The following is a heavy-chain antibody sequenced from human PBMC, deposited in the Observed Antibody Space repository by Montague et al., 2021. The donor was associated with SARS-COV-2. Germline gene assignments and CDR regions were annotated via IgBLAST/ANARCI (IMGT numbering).Heavy chain of an antibody. Sequence: SETLSLTCSVSGGSITTYYWSWVRQPSGKGLEWIGRLSTSGSTNXKPSLKSRVTMSLDTSKNQVSLKLSSVTAADTAVYYCARDASSANSPANNWFDSWGQGTLVTVSS. CDR2: LSTSGST. J-gene: IGHJ5*01. CDR3: ARDASSANSPANNWFDS. V-gene: IGHV4-4*07. D-gene: IGHD4/OR15-4a*01. CDR1: GGSITTYY.